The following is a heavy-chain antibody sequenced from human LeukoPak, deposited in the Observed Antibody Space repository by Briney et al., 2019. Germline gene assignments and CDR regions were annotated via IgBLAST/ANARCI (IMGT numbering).Heavy chain of an antibody. D-gene: IGHD5-12*01. V-gene: IGHV4-59*08. J-gene: IGHJ4*02. CDR3: VRQNLLVATSNPTFDY. Sequence: PSETLSLTCTVSSGDSMSNYYWTWIRQSPGKGLEWIGYIAYINNSGRTNYNPSLKSRISISIDTSKNQFSLKVSSVTAADTAVYYCVRQNLLVATSNPTFDYWGQGTLVTVSS. CDR1: SGDSMSNYY. CDR2: INNSGRT.